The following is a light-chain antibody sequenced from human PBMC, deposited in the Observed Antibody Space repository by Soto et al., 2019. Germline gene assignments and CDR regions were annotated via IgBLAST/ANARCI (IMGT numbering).Light chain of an antibody. J-gene: IGLJ2*01. V-gene: IGLV2-14*01. CDR2: DVS. CDR1: SSDVGGYNY. CDR3: SSYTSSSTLV. Sequence: QYALTQTASVSGSPGQSITISCTGTSSDVGGYNYVSWYQQHPGKAPKLMIYDVSNRPSGVSNRFSGSKSGNTASLTISGLQAEDEADYYCSSYTSSSTLVFGGGTKLTVL.